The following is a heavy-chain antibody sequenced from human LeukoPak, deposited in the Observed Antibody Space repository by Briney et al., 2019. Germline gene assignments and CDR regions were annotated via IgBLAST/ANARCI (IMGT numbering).Heavy chain of an antibody. CDR2: ICVGGGDT. CDR1: GFAFSSHA. J-gene: IGHJ4*02. CDR3: AKELYYYDSSGSFDY. Sequence: GGSLRLSCAASGFAFSSHAMSWVRQAPGKGLEWVSGICVGGGDTYYADSGKGRFTISRDNSKNTLYLQMNSLRAEDTAVYYCAKELYYYDSSGSFDYWGQGTLVAVSS. D-gene: IGHD3-22*01. V-gene: IGHV3-23*01.